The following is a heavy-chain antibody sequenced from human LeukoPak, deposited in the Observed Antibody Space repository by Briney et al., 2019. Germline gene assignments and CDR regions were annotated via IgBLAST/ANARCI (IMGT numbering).Heavy chain of an antibody. CDR1: GGSISSGGYY. D-gene: IGHD6-13*01. CDR2: IYYSGST. CDR3: ARDSRENIAAAGTEGSMDV. V-gene: IGHV4-31*03. J-gene: IGHJ6*03. Sequence: SQTLSLTCTVSGGSISSGGYYWSWIRQHPGKGLEWIGYIYYSGSTYYNPSLKSRVTISVDTSKNQFSLKLSSVTAADTAVYYCARDSRENIAAAGTEGSMDVWGKETTVTVSS.